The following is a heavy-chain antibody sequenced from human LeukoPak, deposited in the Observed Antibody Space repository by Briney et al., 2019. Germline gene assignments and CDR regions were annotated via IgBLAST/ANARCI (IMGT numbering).Heavy chain of an antibody. V-gene: IGHV3-30*04. CDR1: GFTFSSYA. Sequence: GGSLRLSCAASGFTFSSYAMHWVRQAPGKGLEWVAVISYDGSNKYYADSVKGRFTISRDNSKNTLYLQMNSLRAKDTAVYYCASPECIAAADCVWCQGTLVTVSS. CDR3: ASPECIAAADCV. CDR2: ISYDGSNK. D-gene: IGHD6-13*01. J-gene: IGHJ4*02.